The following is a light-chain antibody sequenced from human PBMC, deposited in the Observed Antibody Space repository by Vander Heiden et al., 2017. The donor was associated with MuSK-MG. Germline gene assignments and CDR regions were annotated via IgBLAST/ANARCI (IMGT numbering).Light chain of an antibody. V-gene: IGKV4-1*01. CDR2: WAS. Sequence: DIVMTQSPDSLAVSLGERATSDCKSSQSLFSSSNNKNYLVWYQQKPGQPPKLLIYWASTRESGVPDRFSGSGSETDFTLTISSLQAEDVAVYYCQQYYSSPWTFGQGTKVXIK. J-gene: IGKJ1*01. CDR1: QSLFSSSNNKNY. CDR3: QQYYSSPWT.